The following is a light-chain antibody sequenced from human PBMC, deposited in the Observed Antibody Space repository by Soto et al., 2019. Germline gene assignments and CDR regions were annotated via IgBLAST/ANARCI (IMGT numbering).Light chain of an antibody. J-gene: IGLJ2*01. CDR3: SSYTGSNNVVV. CDR1: SSDFSAYNY. V-gene: IGLV2-8*01. Sequence: QSVLTQSPSASGSPGQSVTISCTGTSSDFSAYNYVSWYQQYPGKAPKLMIYEVTKRPSGVPDRFSGSKSGNTASLTVSGLQAEDEADYYCSSYTGSNNVVVFGGGTKVTVL. CDR2: EVT.